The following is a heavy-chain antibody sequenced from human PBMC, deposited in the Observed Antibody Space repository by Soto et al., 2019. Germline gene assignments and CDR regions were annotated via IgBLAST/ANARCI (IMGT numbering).Heavy chain of an antibody. CDR3: ARQRAWYGEWAFDI. CDR2: INYSGHT. Sequence: QLQLQESGPGLVKPSETMSLTCTVSADSSSGGIFYWGWIRQLPGKGLEWFGSINYSGHTYYKPSLRSRVTISVDTSRNQFSLDLRSVTAADTAVYYCARQRAWYGEWAFDIWGQGKMGTVSS. D-gene: IGHD3-10*01. CDR1: ADSSSGGIFY. V-gene: IGHV4-39*01. J-gene: IGHJ3*02.